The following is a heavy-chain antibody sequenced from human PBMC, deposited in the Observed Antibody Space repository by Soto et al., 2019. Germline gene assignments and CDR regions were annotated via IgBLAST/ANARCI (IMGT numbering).Heavy chain of an antibody. V-gene: IGHV3-30*18. Sequence: GSLRLSCVGSGFTFSSYGMHWIRQAPGKGLECVAIISDTGSSHYYAASVEGRFTISRENSKNTLSLHMDRLRVEDTAVYYCAKDRGGDCPDNSCYFGADYWGQGTPVTVS. J-gene: IGHJ4*02. D-gene: IGHD2-2*01. CDR1: GFTFSSYG. CDR2: ISDTGSSH. CDR3: AKDRGGDCPDNSCYFGADY.